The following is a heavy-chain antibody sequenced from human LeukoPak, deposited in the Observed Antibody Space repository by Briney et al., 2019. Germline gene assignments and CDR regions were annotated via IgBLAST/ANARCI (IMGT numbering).Heavy chain of an antibody. CDR1: GGSFSGYY. D-gene: IGHD6-19*01. CDR3: ARFSSGWYGWFDP. J-gene: IGHJ5*02. CDR2: INHSGST. V-gene: IGHV4-34*01. Sequence: SETLSLTCAVYGGSFSGYYWSWIRQPPGKGLEWIGEINHSGSTNYNPSLKSRVTISVDTSKNQFSLKLSSVTAADTAVYYCARFSSGWYGWFDPSGQGTLVTVSS.